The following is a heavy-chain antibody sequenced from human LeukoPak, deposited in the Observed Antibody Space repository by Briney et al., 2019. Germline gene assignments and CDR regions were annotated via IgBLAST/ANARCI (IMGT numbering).Heavy chain of an antibody. D-gene: IGHD4-17*01. Sequence: GGSLRLSCAASGFSFSSYSMNWVRQAPGKGLEWVSYISGSSSTIFSADSVKGRFTISRDNSKNTLYLQMNSLRVEDTAVYYCARSTTVTLQSFDYWGQGALVTVSS. V-gene: IGHV3-48*01. J-gene: IGHJ4*02. CDR1: GFSFSSYS. CDR3: ARSTTVTLQSFDY. CDR2: ISGSSSTI.